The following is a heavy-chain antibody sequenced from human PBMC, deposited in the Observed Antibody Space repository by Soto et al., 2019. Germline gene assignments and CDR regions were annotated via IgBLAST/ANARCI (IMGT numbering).Heavy chain of an antibody. V-gene: IGHV3-21*01. J-gene: IGHJ6*02. Sequence: PGGSLRLSCAASGFTFSSYSMNWVRQAPGKGLEWVSSISSSSSYIYYADSVKGRFTISRDNAKNSLYLQMNSLRAEDTAVYYCARDILAMVDLGYYGMDVWGQGITVTVYS. CDR3: ARDILAMVDLGYYGMDV. CDR2: ISSSSSYI. D-gene: IGHD5-18*01. CDR1: GFTFSSYS.